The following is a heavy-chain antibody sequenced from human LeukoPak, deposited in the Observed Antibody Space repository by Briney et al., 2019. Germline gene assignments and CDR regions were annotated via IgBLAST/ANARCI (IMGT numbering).Heavy chain of an antibody. CDR2: ISWNRDSI. CDR3: ARDADCTNGVCYGLFYYFDY. D-gene: IGHD2-8*01. V-gene: IGHV3-9*01. Sequence: PGGSLRLSCAASGFAFDDFAMHWVRQAPGKGLEWVSGISWNRDSIGYADSVKGRFTISRDNAKNFLYLQMNSLRAEDTALYYCARDADCTNGVCYGLFYYFDYWGQGTLVTVSS. CDR1: GFAFDDFA. J-gene: IGHJ4*02.